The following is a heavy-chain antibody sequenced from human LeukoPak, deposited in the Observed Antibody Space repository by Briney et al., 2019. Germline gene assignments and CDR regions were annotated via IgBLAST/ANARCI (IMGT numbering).Heavy chain of an antibody. J-gene: IGHJ4*02. CDR2: INPSGGST. Sequence: GASVKVSCKASGYTFTSYYMHWVRQAPGQGLEWMGIINPSGGSTSYAQKFQGRVTMTRDTSTSTVYMELSSLRSEDTAVYCCARGRSITMIVVVPFDYWGQGTLVTVSS. CDR1: GYTFTSYY. D-gene: IGHD3-22*01. CDR3: ARGRSITMIVVVPFDY. V-gene: IGHV1-46*01.